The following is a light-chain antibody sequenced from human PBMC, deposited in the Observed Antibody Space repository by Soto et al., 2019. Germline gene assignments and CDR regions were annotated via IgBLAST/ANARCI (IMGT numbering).Light chain of an antibody. Sequence: EVVLTQSPGTLSLSRWERATLSWRASQSVSSSYLAWYQQKPGQAPRLLIYGASSRVTGIPDRFSGSGSGTDFTLTISRLEPEDFAVYYCQQYNNWPPVTFGQGTNVDI. CDR2: GAS. CDR1: QSVSSSY. V-gene: IGKV3-20*01. J-gene: IGKJ1*01. CDR3: QQYNNWPPVT.